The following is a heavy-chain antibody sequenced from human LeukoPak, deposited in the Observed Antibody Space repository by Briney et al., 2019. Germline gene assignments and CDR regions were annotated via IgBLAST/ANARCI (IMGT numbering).Heavy chain of an antibody. CDR3: ARGAAGYGDFDY. CDR2: IYTSGST. V-gene: IGHV4-61*02. D-gene: IGHD6-25*01. J-gene: IGHJ4*02. Sequence: SQTLSLTCTVSGGSISSGSYYWSWIRQPAGKGLEWIGRIYTSGSTNYNPSLKSRVTISVDTSNNQFSLNLSSVSAADTAVYYCARGAAGYGDFDYWGQGTLVTVSS. CDR1: GGSISSGSYY.